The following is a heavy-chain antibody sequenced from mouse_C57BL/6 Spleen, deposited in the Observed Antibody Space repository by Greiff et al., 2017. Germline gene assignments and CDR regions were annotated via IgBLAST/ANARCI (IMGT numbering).Heavy chain of an antibody. V-gene: IGHV1-15*01. CDR2: IDPETGGT. Sequence: QVQLKESGAELVRPGASVTLSCKASGYTFTDYEMHWVKQTPVHGLEWIGAIDPETGGTAYNQKFKGKAILTADKSSSTAYMELRSLTSEDSAVYYCTLGPLDYWGQGTTLTVSS. CDR3: TLGPLDY. CDR1: GYTFTDYE. D-gene: IGHD4-1*01. J-gene: IGHJ2*01.